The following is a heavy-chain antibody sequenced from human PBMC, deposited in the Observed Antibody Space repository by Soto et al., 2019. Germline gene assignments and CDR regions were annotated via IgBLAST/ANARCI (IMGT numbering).Heavy chain of an antibody. CDR1: GGSISGYY. CDR3: ARSGSKYGANAFDI. D-gene: IGHD5-18*01. V-gene: IGHV4-59*01. CDR2: IYYIGTT. J-gene: IGHJ3*02. Sequence: SETLYLTCSFSGGSISGYYWNWIRQPPGKGLEHIGHIYYIGTTNYNPSLKSRATISVDTSKNQFSLKLTSVTAADTAVYFCARSGSKYGANAFDIWDQGTMVTVSS.